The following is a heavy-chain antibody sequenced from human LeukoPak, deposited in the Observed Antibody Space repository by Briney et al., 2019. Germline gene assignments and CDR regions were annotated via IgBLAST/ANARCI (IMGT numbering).Heavy chain of an antibody. CDR2: IYYSGST. D-gene: IGHD2-2*01. CDR3: ARRGVPAELNEYFQH. V-gene: IGHV4-39*01. CDR1: GMTLSSNY. J-gene: IGHJ1*01. Sequence: GSLRLSCAASGMTLSSNYIMWVRQPPGKGLEWIGSIYYSGSTYYNPSLKSRVTISVDTSKNQFSLKLSSVTAADTAVYYCARRGVPAELNEYFQHWGQGTLVTVSS.